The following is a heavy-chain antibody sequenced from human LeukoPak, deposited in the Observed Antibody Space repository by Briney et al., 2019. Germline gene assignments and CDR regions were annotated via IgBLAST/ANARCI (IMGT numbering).Heavy chain of an antibody. CDR1: GYSFTSYW. CDR3: ARLRRITGTNGPFDY. J-gene: IGHJ4*02. V-gene: IGHV5-51*01. Sequence: GESLKISCKGSGYSFTSYWIGWVRQMPGKGLEWMGIIYPGDSDTRYSPSFQGRVTISADKSISTAYLQWSSLKASDTAMYYCARLRRITGTNGPFDYWGQGTLVTVSS. CDR2: IYPGDSDT. D-gene: IGHD1/OR15-1a*01.